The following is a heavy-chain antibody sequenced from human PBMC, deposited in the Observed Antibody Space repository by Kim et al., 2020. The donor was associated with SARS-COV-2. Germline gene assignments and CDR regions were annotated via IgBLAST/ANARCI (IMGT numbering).Heavy chain of an antibody. D-gene: IGHD1-26*01. V-gene: IGHV6-1*01. Sequence: SQTLSLTCAISGDSVSSNSAAWNWIRQSPSRGLEWLGRTYYRSKWYNDYAVSVKSRITINPDTSKNQFSLQLNSVTPEDTAVYYCARGLSGSYAMVSVEYYFDYWGQGTLVTVSS. CDR3: ARGLSGSYAMVSVEYYFDY. CDR2: TYYRSKWYN. J-gene: IGHJ4*02. CDR1: GDSVSSNSAA.